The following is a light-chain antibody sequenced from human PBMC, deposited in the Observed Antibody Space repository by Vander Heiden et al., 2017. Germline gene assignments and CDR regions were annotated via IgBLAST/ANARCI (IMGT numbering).Light chain of an antibody. J-gene: IGLJ1*01. Sequence: QSALTQPASVSGSPGQSITISCPGTSSDVGNDNYVSWYQQHPGKATKLVIYDVTKRTSGVSNRFSGAKSGNTASLTISGLQPEDEADYYCSSYTTSSTQVFGTGTKVTVL. CDR2: DVT. V-gene: IGLV2-14*03. CDR1: SSDVGNDNY. CDR3: SSYTTSSTQV.